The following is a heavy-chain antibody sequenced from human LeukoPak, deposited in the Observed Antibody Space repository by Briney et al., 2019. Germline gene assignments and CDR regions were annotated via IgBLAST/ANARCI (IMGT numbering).Heavy chain of an antibody. CDR3: ARDKAGTGIDY. V-gene: IGHV3-43*01. D-gene: IGHD1-7*01. CDR2: ISWDGVTT. J-gene: IGHJ4*02. Sequence: GGSLRLSCAASGFTFDDYTMHWVRQAPGKGLEWVSLISWDGVTTYYAHSVKGRFTISRDSSKNSLFLQMNSLRTEDTALYYCARDKAGTGIDYWGQGTLVTVSS. CDR1: GFTFDDYT.